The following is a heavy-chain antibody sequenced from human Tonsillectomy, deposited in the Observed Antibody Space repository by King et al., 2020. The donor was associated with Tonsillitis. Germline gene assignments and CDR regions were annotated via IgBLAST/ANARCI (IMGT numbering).Heavy chain of an antibody. CDR3: AKLLWVGELTTWDDVFDI. V-gene: IGHV3-30*02. D-gene: IGHD3-10*01. CDR1: GFTFSNYA. CDR2: IRYDGSDK. J-gene: IGHJ3*02. Sequence: VQPVQSGGGVVQPGGSLRLSCIASGFTFSNYAMHWVRQAPGKGLEWVTFIRYDGSDKYYIDSVNGRFTISRDNSKNTLYLQMNSLTAEDTAVYYCAKLLWVGELTTWDDVFDIWGQGTMVTVSS.